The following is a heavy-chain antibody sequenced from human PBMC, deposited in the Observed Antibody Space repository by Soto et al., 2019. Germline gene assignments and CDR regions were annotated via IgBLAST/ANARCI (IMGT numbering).Heavy chain of an antibody. CDR3: AKDRGAAAGTYYFDY. D-gene: IGHD6-13*01. Sequence: GGSLRLSCAASGFTFSSYGMHRVRQAPGKGLEWVAVISYDGSNKYYADSVKGRFTISRDNSKNTLYLQMNSLRAEDTAVYYCAKDRGAAAGTYYFDYWGQGTLVTVSS. V-gene: IGHV3-30*18. CDR2: ISYDGSNK. J-gene: IGHJ4*02. CDR1: GFTFSSYG.